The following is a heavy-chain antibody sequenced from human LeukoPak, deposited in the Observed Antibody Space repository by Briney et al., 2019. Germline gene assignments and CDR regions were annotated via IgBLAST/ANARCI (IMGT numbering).Heavy chain of an antibody. D-gene: IGHD3-10*01. CDR2: IYHSGST. CDR1: GGSISSSNW. V-gene: IGHV4-4*02. CDR3: ARAPMVRGVIITYNWFDP. J-gene: IGHJ5*02. Sequence: SETLSLTCAVSGGSISSSNWWSWVRQPPGKGLEWIGEIYHSGSTNYNPSLKSRVTISVDTSKNQFSLKLTSVTAADTAVYYCARAPMVRGVIITYNWFDPWGQGTLVTVSS.